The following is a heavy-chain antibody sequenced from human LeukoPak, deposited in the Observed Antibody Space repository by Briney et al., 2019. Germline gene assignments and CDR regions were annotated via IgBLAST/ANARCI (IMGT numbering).Heavy chain of an antibody. J-gene: IGHJ4*02. D-gene: IGHD1-1*01. Sequence: AASVKVSCKASGYTFTGCYMHWVRPAPGQGLEWMGWINPNSGGTNYAQKFQGRVTMTRDTSISTAYMELSRLRSDDTAVYYCARVGPGNWKIDYWGQGTLVTVSS. CDR3: ARVGPGNWKIDY. CDR2: INPNSGGT. CDR1: GYTFTGCY. V-gene: IGHV1-2*02.